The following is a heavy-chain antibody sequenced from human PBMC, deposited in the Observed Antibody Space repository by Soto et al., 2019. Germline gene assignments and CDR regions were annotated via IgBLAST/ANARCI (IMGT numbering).Heavy chain of an antibody. CDR3: AKLLSSSWSPHYYFDY. CDR2: ITDSGDDT. V-gene: IGHV3-23*01. J-gene: IGHJ4*02. D-gene: IGHD2-2*01. CDR1: GFTFNNYA. Sequence: EVQLLESGGGLVQPGGSLRLSCAASGFTFNNYAMGWVRQAPGKGLEWVSAITDSGDDTYYIDSVKGRFTISRDNSKSTLYLQMNSLRAEDTAIYYCAKLLSSSWSPHYYFDYWGQGTLVTVSS.